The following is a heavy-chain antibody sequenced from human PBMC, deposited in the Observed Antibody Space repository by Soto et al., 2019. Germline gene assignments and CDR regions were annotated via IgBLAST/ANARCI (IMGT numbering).Heavy chain of an antibody. D-gene: IGHD6-13*01. CDR2: ISSTGGTT. J-gene: IGHJ4*02. CDR1: GFTFSNFG. Sequence: EVQLLESGGGLVQPGGSLRLSCAASGFTFSNFGMSWVRQPPGKGLEWVSAISSTGGTTYYADSVKGRFTISRYNSNNTLALQMNSLRVEDTAVYYCSKNRAAAGALGGCWGQGTLVTVCS. CDR3: SKNRAAAGALGGC. V-gene: IGHV3-23*01.